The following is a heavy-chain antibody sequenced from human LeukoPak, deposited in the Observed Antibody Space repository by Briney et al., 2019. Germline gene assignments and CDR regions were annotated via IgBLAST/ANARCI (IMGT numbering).Heavy chain of an antibody. Sequence: GGSLRLSCAASGFTFSDYYMSWVRQAPGKGLEWVSGIYSGGSTYYADSVKGRFTISRDNSKNTVYLQMNSLRAEDTAVYYCARDRSILRGISEAFDIWGQGTMVTVSS. CDR2: IYSGGST. V-gene: IGHV3-66*01. J-gene: IGHJ3*02. CDR3: ARDRSILRGISEAFDI. D-gene: IGHD3-10*01. CDR1: GFTFSDYY.